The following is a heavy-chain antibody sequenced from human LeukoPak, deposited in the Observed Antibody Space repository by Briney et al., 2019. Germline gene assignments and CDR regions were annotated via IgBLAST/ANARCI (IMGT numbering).Heavy chain of an antibody. CDR3: ATLAVAGFIGHFRHGYYFDY. J-gene: IGHJ4*02. V-gene: IGHV3-33*01. D-gene: IGHD6-19*01. CDR1: GFTFSSYG. Sequence: PGGSLRLSCAASGFTFSSYGMHWVRQAPGKGLEWVAVIWYDGSNKYYADSVKGRFTISRDNSKNTLYLQMNSLRAEDTAVYYCATLAVAGFIGHFRHGYYFDYWGQGTLVTVSS. CDR2: IWYDGSNK.